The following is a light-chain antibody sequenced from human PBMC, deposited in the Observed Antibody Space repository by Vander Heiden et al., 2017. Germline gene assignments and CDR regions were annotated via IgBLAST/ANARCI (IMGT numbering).Light chain of an antibody. CDR3: GTWDSSLRSWV. CDR2: ETN. J-gene: IGLJ3*02. V-gene: IGLV1-51*02. CDR1: SSNIGNNY. Sequence: QSLLTQPPSVSAAPGQKVTISCSVSSSNIGNNYVSWFQQLPGTAPKLVICETNKRPSGIPDRLSSPKSGTSATLGITELQNGDDADYYCGTWDSSLRSWVFGGGTKLTVL.